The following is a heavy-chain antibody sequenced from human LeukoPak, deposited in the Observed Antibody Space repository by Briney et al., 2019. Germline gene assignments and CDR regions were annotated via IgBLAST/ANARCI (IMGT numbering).Heavy chain of an antibody. V-gene: IGHV3-21*01. CDR3: ARGGTWIQLWFRNDAFDI. Sequence: PGGSLRLSRAASGFTFSSYSMNWVRQAPGKGLEWVSSISSSSSYIYYADSVKGRFTISRDNAKNSLYLQMNSLRAEDTAVYYCARGGTWIQLWFRNDAFDIWGQGTMVTVSS. D-gene: IGHD5-18*01. CDR1: GFTFSSYS. CDR2: ISSSSSYI. J-gene: IGHJ3*02.